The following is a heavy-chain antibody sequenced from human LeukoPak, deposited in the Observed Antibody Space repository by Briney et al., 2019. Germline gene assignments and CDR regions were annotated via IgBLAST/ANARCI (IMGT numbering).Heavy chain of an antibody. CDR3: AADSDFVWGTYRFDY. V-gene: IGHV1-2*02. CDR2: INPNSGGT. Sequence: ASVKVSCKASGYTFTGYYMHWVQQAPGQGLEWMGWINPNSGGTNYAQDFHGRVTITRDMSTSTAYMELSSLRSEDTAVYYCAADSDFVWGTYRFDYWGQGTLVTVSS. D-gene: IGHD3-16*02. J-gene: IGHJ4*02. CDR1: GYTFTGYY.